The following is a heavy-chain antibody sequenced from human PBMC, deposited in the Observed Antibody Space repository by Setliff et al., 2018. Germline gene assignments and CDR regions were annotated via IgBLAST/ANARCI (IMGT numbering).Heavy chain of an antibody. CDR3: ARDPPYCSSTSCRGAFDI. J-gene: IGHJ3*02. CDR1: GGSIRSYY. Sequence: SETLSLTCTVSGGSIRSYYWSWIRQPPGKGLEWIGYIYTSGRTNYNPPLKSRVTISVDTSKNQFTLKVSSVTAADTAVYYCARDPPYCSSTSCRGAFDIWGQGTMVTVSS. D-gene: IGHD2-2*01. CDR2: IYTSGRT. V-gene: IGHV4-4*08.